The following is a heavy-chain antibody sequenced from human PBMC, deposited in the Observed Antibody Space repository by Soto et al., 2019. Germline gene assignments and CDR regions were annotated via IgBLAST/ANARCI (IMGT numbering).Heavy chain of an antibody. V-gene: IGHV1-8*01. CDR1: GYPFTTYD. Sequence: QVQLVQSGAEVKKPGASVKVSCKASGYPFTTYDITWVRQAPGQGLEWMGWINMNSCPTDYPQRFQGSVTMARNTALRTAYMALTRLSSEETAVYYCARGLGWRDYWAQGTLVTVS. J-gene: IGHJ4*02. D-gene: IGHD6-19*01. CDR3: ARGLGWRDY. CDR2: INMNSCPT.